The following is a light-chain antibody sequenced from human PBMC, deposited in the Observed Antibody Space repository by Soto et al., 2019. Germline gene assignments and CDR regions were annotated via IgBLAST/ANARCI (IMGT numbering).Light chain of an antibody. CDR3: QQYGSSHGT. Sequence: EMVWTQSPGTLSLPPGERATPPGRASQSVTGSYLAWYRQKPGQAPRLLIYGASSRATGIPDRFSGSGSGTDFTLTISRLEPEDFAVYYCQQYGSSHGTFGQGTKLEIK. CDR2: GAS. CDR1: QSVTGSY. V-gene: IGKV3-20*01. J-gene: IGKJ2*01.